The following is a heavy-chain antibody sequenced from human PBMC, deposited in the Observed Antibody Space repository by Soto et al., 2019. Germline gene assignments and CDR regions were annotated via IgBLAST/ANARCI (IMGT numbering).Heavy chain of an antibody. Sequence: ASVKVSCKTSGYTFIGYYLNWVRQAPGQGLEWMGWVNPHTGGTHYAQKFDGRVTMTRDTSTYTAYMELSGLKFDDTATYFCARVMAYEQQLVPFDLWGRGTLVTVSS. V-gene: IGHV1-2*02. D-gene: IGHD6-13*01. CDR1: GYTFIGYY. CDR2: VNPHTGGT. J-gene: IGHJ2*01. CDR3: ARVMAYEQQLVPFDL.